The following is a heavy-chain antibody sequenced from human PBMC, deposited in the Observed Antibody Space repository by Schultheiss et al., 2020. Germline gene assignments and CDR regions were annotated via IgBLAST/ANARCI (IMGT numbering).Heavy chain of an antibody. CDR1: GFTFSSYW. J-gene: IGHJ3*02. CDR2: IKQDGSEK. V-gene: IGHV3-7*01. CDR3: ARAGRPYGCDI. Sequence: GGSLRLSCVASGFTFSSYWMSWVRQAPGKGLEWVANIKQDGSEKYYVDSVKGRFTMSRDYAKNSVFLQMNSLRAEDTAVYFCARAGRPYGCDIWGQGTMVTVSS. D-gene: IGHD2-15*01.